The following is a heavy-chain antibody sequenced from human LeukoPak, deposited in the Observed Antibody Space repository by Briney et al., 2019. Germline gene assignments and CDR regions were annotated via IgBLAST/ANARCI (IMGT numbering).Heavy chain of an antibody. D-gene: IGHD1-20*01. CDR2: ICTGGNT. CDR1: GFSVRSYC. CDR3: ARDGITGTTRRAFDI. J-gene: IGHJ3*02. V-gene: IGHV3-53*01. Sequence: GGSLRLSCAASGFSVRSYCMTWVRQAPGRGLEWVSVICTGGNTHYADSVKGRFTISRDNSKNTLYLQMNSLRAEDTAVYYRARDGITGTTRRAFDIWGQGTMVTVSS.